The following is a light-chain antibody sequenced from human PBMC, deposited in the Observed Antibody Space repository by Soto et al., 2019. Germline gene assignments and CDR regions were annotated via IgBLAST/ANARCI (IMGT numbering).Light chain of an antibody. CDR1: QSLLHSDGKTY. CDR2: EVS. CDR3: MQSIQLPRT. V-gene: IGKV2D-29*01. Sequence: DIVMTQTPLSLSVTPGQPASISCKSSQSLLHSDGKTYLYWYLQRSGQPPQLLIHEVSNRFSGVPDRFSGSGSGKDFTLEISRVEAEDVGIYYCMQSIQLPRTSGQGTKVEIK. J-gene: IGKJ1*01.